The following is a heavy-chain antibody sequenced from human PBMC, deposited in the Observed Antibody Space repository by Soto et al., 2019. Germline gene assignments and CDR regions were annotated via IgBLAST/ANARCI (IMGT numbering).Heavy chain of an antibody. J-gene: IGHJ3*02. CDR1: GGSFSGYY. V-gene: IGHV4-34*01. CDR3: ARPLYFDVLTGYYHDAFDI. Sequence: QVQLQQWGAGLLKPSETLSLTCAVYGGSFSGYYWSWIRPPPGKGLEWIGEINHSGSTHYNPSLKGRVSISVDTSKIQFSLKLGSVTAADTAVDCCARPLYFDVLTGYYHDAFDIWGQGTMVTVSS. CDR2: INHSGST. D-gene: IGHD3-9*01.